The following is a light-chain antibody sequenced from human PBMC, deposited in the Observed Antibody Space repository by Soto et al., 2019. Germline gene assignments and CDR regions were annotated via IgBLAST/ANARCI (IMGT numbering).Light chain of an antibody. CDR3: QQYGIV. CDR2: GAS. J-gene: IGKJ3*01. Sequence: EIVLTQSPGTLSLSPGERATLSCRASQSFNSIYLAWYQQKPGQAPRLLIYGASSRATGIPDRFSGSGSGTDFTLTISSLEPEDFAVYYCQQYGIVFGPGTKVDIK. CDR1: QSFNSIY. V-gene: IGKV3-20*01.